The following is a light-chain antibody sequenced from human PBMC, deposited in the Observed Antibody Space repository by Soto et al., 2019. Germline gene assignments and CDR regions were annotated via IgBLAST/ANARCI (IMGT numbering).Light chain of an antibody. CDR3: SSYTSSSPLV. V-gene: IGLV2-14*01. Sequence: QSALTQPASVSGSPGQSITIYCTGTSSDVGGYNYVSWYQQHPGKAPKLMIYEVSNRPSGVSNRFSGSKSGNTASLTISGLQAEDEADYYCSSYTSSSPLVFGTGTKLTVL. CDR2: EVS. CDR1: SSDVGGYNY. J-gene: IGLJ1*01.